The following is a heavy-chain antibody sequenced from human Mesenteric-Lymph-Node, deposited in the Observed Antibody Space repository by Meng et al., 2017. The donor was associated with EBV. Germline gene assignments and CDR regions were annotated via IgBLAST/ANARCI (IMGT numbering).Heavy chain of an antibody. CDR2: IFHTGST. CDR3: ASHTTYSTTGYLFLQH. J-gene: IGHJ1*01. Sequence: QVQRREPGPVLVKPSGTLSLTCTVSGGSISSNNWWTWVRQPSGKGLEWIGEIFHTGSTNYNPSLKSRVTMSVDKSKNLFSLTLNSVIAADTAVYYCASHTTYSTTGYLFLQHWGQGTLVTVSS. CDR1: GGSISSNNW. V-gene: IGHV4-4*02. D-gene: IGHD3-9*01.